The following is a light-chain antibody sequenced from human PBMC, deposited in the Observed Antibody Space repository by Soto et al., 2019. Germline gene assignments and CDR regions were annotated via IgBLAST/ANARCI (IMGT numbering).Light chain of an antibody. CDR2: GAS. J-gene: IGKJ4*01. V-gene: IGKV3D-20*02. CDR3: QQRSNWPPLT. Sequence: EILLTQSPGTLSFAPGERSTLSCSAIQSVSSSYLAWYQQKPGQAPRLLIYGASSRATGIPDRFSGSGSGTEFTLTISSLQSEDFAVYYCQQRSNWPPLTFGGGTKVDI. CDR1: QSVSSSY.